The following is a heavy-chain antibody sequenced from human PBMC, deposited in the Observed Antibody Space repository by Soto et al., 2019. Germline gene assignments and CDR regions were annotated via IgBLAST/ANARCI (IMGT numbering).Heavy chain of an antibody. V-gene: IGHV1-69*13. J-gene: IGHJ6*02. Sequence: ASVKVSCKASGDTFSSYAISWVRQAPGQGLEWMGGIIPIFGTANYAQKFQGRVTITADESTSTAYMELSSLRSEDTAVYYCARGGDILTGHYYYGMDVWGQGTTVTVSS. CDR3: ARGGDILTGHYYYGMDV. CDR2: IIPIFGTA. D-gene: IGHD3-9*01. CDR1: GDTFSSYA.